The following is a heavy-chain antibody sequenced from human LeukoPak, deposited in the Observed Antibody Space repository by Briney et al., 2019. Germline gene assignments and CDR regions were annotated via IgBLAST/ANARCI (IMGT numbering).Heavy chain of an antibody. CDR2: INSSSSTI. J-gene: IGHJ4*02. Sequence: GGSLRLSCAASGFTFSSYSMNWVRQAPGKGLEWVSYINSSSSTIYYADSVKGRFTISRDNAKNSLYLQMNSLRAEDTAFYYCARSSGVITDYWGQGTLVTVSS. CDR1: GFTFSSYS. D-gene: IGHD3-22*01. CDR3: ARSSGVITDY. V-gene: IGHV3-48*01.